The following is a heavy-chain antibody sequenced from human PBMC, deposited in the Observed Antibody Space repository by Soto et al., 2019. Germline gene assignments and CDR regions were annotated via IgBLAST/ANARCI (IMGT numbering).Heavy chain of an antibody. CDR1: GFTFSSYA. CDR2: ITASGCRT. J-gene: IGHJ5*01. Sequence: EVHLLESGGGLVQPGGSLRLSGTASGFTFSSYAMTWVRQAPGRGLEGVSGITASGCRTYYADSVKGRFTISRDNSKSTLYLQMNSLRAEDTAVYYCAKDTRYGDYVRWFSSWAQGTLVTVSS. CDR3: AKDTRYGDYVRWFSS. V-gene: IGHV3-23*01. D-gene: IGHD4-17*01.